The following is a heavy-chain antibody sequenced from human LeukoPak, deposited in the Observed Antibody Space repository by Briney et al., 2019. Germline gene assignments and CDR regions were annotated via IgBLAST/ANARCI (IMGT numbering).Heavy chain of an antibody. CDR2: TYYSGNT. CDR3: ARDRDSSGLRDFDL. D-gene: IGHD3-22*01. V-gene: IGHV4-59*01. J-gene: IGHJ2*01. CDR1: GGSISSYY. Sequence: SETLSLTCTVSGGSISSYYWSWIRQPPGKGLEWIGYTYYSGNTNYNPSLKSRVSISIDTSKNQFSLQLSSVTAADTAVYYCARDRDSSGLRDFDLWGRGTLVTVSA.